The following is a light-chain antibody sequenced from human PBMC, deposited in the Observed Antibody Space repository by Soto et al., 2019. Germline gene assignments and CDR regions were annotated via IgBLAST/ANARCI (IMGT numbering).Light chain of an antibody. V-gene: IGLV1-51*01. CDR2: DNH. CDR1: SSNIGDNF. CDR3: ATWDGSLSVVL. J-gene: IGLJ3*02. Sequence: QSALTQPPSVSAAPGQRVTISCSGNSSNIGDNFVSWYQQPPETAPKLLIYDNHKRPSGIPDRFSGSKSGASATLGITGLQTGDEADYYCATWDGSLSVVLFGGGTKPTVL.